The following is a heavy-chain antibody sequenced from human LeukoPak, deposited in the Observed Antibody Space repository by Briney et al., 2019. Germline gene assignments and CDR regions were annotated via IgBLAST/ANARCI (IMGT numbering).Heavy chain of an antibody. CDR3: ARGIAGYNSRGFDY. J-gene: IGHJ4*02. V-gene: IGHV5-51*01. D-gene: IGHD3-10*01. CDR2: IYPGDSDT. Sequence: GESLKISCKGSGYLFSNYWIAWVRQMPGKGLEWMGIIYPGDSDTRYSPSFQGQVAISADKSISTASLQWSSLKASDTAIYYCARGIAGYNSRGFDYWGQGTLVTVSS. CDR1: GYLFSNYW.